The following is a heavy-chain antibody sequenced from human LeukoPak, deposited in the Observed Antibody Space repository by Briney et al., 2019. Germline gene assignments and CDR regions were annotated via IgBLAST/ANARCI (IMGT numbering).Heavy chain of an antibody. D-gene: IGHD6-13*01. Sequence: SETLSLTCAVYGGSFSGYYWSRIRQPPGKGLEWIGEINHSGSTNYNPSLKSRVTISVDTSKNQFSLKLSSVTAADTAVYYCARGYIIAAAGTHWFDPWGQGTLVTVSS. V-gene: IGHV4-34*01. J-gene: IGHJ5*02. CDR1: GGSFSGYY. CDR3: ARGYIIAAAGTHWFDP. CDR2: INHSGST.